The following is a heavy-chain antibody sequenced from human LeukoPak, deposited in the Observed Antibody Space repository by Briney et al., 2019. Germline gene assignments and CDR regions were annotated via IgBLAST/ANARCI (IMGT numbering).Heavy chain of an antibody. V-gene: IGHV3-21*01. CDR2: ISSSSSYI. CDR3: ARDPGEKYSGSPRGAFDI. J-gene: IGHJ3*02. Sequence: GGSLRLSCAASGFTFSSYSMNWVRQAPGKGLEWVSSISSSSSYIYYADSVKGRFTISRDNAKNSLYLQMNSLRAEDTAVYYCARDPGEKYSGSPRGAFDIWGQGTMVTVSS. D-gene: IGHD1-26*01. CDR1: GFTFSSYS.